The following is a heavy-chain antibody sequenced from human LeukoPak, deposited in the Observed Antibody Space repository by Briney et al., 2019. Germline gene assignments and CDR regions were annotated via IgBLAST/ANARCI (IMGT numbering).Heavy chain of an antibody. Sequence: ASVKVSCKASGYTFTSYGISWVRQAPGQGLEWMGWISAYNGNTNYAQKLQGGVTMTTDTSTSTAYMELRSLRSDDTAVYYCAGGYYYDSTGQGAFDIWGQGTMVTVSS. CDR1: GYTFTSYG. CDR2: ISAYNGNT. CDR3: AGGYYYDSTGQGAFDI. V-gene: IGHV1-18*01. D-gene: IGHD3-22*01. J-gene: IGHJ3*02.